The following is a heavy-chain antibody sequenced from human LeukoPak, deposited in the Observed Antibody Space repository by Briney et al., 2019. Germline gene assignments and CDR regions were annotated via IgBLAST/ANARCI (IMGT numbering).Heavy chain of an antibody. V-gene: IGHV3-48*04. CDR3: ARALAASDS. Sequence: GGSLRLSCAASGFTFSSYSMNWVRQAPGKGLEWVSYISSSSSTIYYADSVEGRFTISRDNAKNSLYLQMNSLRAEDTAVYYCARALAASDSWGQGTLVTVSS. D-gene: IGHD6-13*01. J-gene: IGHJ4*02. CDR1: GFTFSSYS. CDR2: ISSSSSTI.